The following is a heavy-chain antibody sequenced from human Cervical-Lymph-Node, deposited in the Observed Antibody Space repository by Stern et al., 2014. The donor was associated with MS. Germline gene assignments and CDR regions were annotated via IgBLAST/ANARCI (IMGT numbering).Heavy chain of an antibody. CDR1: GFTFTNYG. V-gene: IGHV3-30*18. Sequence: VQLVESGGGVVQPGRSLRLSCAASGFTFTNYGIHWVRQAPGKGLEWVAVISYDGSKKYYEDSVKGRCTISRDNSKNTLYLQMNSLRGEDTAVYYCAKDSGGWSLYFHYHGSDVWGQGTTVTVSS. CDR3: AKDSGGWSLYFHYHGSDV. CDR2: ISYDGSKK. D-gene: IGHD6-19*01. J-gene: IGHJ6*02.